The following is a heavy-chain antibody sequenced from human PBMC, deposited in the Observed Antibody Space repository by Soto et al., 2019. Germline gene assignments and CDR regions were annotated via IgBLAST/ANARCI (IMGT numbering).Heavy chain of an antibody. D-gene: IGHD6-13*01. CDR2: VNHNSGGT. CDR1: GYTFTDYY. V-gene: IGHV1-2*04. CDR3: AREGAAAANYGMDV. Sequence: QVQLVQSGAAVKQPGASVKVSCKASGYTFTDYYIHWVRQAPGQGLEWMGWVNHNSGGTNYAQKFQAWVTMTRDTSISTVYMELSSLQSDDMAVYYCAREGAAAANYGMDVWGQGTTVTVSS. J-gene: IGHJ6*02.